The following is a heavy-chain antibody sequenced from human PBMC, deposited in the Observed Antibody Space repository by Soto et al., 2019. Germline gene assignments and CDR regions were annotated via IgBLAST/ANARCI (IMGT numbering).Heavy chain of an antibody. V-gene: IGHV3-33*01. J-gene: IGHJ4*02. CDR1: GFTFSSYG. CDR3: AREPDASSSR. Sequence: QGQLVESGGGVVQPGRSLRLSCVASGFTFSSYGMHWVRQAPGKGLEWVAVIWYDGSNKYYADSVKGRFTISRDNSKNTLYLQMNSLGVEDTAVYYGAREPDASSSRWSQGTLVTVSS. CDR2: IWYDGSNK. D-gene: IGHD6-13*01.